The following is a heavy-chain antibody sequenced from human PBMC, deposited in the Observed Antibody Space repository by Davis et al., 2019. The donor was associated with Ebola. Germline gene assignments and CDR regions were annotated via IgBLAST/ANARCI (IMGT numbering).Heavy chain of an antibody. D-gene: IGHD3-22*01. V-gene: IGHV3-30*03. CDR3: ARGDSSGYYYYFDY. CDR2: ISYDGSNK. Sequence: GESLKISCAASGFTFSSYSMNWVRQAPGKGLEWVAVISYDGSNKYYADSVKGRFTISRDNSKNTLYLQMNSLRAEDTAVYYCARGDSSGYYYYFDYWGQGTLVTVSS. CDR1: GFTFSSYS. J-gene: IGHJ4*02.